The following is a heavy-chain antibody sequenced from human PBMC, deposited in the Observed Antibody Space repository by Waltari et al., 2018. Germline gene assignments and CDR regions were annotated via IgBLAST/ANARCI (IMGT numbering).Heavy chain of an antibody. CDR1: GGSFSGYY. Sequence: QVQLQQWGAGLLTPSEPLSLTCAVYGGSFSGYYWSWIRQPPGKGLEWIGEINHSGSTNYNPSLKSRVTISVDTSKNQFSLKLSSVTAADTAVYYCARGRSMVSLYYYYGMDVWGQGTTVTVSS. CDR3: ARGRSMVSLYYYYGMDV. D-gene: IGHD2-8*01. V-gene: IGHV4-34*01. J-gene: IGHJ6*02. CDR2: INHSGST.